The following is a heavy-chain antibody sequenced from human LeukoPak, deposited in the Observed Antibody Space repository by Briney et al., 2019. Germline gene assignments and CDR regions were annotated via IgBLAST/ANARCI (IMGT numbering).Heavy chain of an antibody. CDR2: IRYDGSNK. J-gene: IGHJ3*02. V-gene: IGHV3-30*02. Sequence: GGSLRLSCAASGFTFSSYGMHWVRQAPGKGLEWVAFIRYDGSNKYYADSVKGRFTISRDNSKNTLYLQMNSLRAEDTAVYYCAKAIAVADLGAFDIWGQGTMVTVSS. D-gene: IGHD6-19*01. CDR1: GFTFSSYG. CDR3: AKAIAVADLGAFDI.